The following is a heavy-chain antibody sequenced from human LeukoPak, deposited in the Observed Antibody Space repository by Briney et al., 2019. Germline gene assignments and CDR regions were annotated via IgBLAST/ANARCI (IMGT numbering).Heavy chain of an antibody. CDR3: ARGTIFGNWFDP. CDR2: IYYSGST. V-gene: IGHV4-59*01. J-gene: IGHJ5*02. CDR1: GGSISSYY. D-gene: IGHD3-3*01. Sequence: PSETLSLTCTVSGGSISSYYWSWIRQPPGKGLEWIGYIYYSGSTNYNPSLKSRVTTSVDTSKNQFSLKLSSVTAADTAVYYCARGTIFGNWFDPWGQGTLVTVSS.